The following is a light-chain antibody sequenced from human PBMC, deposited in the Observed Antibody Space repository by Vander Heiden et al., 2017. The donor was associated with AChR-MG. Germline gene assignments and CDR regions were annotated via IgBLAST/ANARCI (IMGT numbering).Light chain of an antibody. J-gene: IGKJ1*01. CDR2: GAS. Sequence: EIVLTQSPGTLSLSPGERATLSCRASQSVSSSSFAWYQQKPGQAPRLLIYGASSRATGIPDRFSGSGSGTDFTLTISRLELEDFAVYYCQQYGSSPRTFGRGTRVEIK. CDR1: QSVSSSS. V-gene: IGKV3-20*01. CDR3: QQYGSSPRT.